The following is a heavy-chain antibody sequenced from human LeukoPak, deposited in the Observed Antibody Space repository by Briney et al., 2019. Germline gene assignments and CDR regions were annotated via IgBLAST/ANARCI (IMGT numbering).Heavy chain of an antibody. CDR2: VAHTGST. D-gene: IGHD1-26*01. V-gene: IGHV4-34*01. J-gene: IGHJ3*02. Sequence: SETLSLTCAVYSGSFSGYYWSWVRQPPGKGLEWIGEVAHTGSTKFTPSLRSRATISIDWSKNQFSLNLTSVTAADTAVYYCARESGRNGFCAFDIWGQGTMVTVSS. CDR1: SGSFSGYY. CDR3: ARESGRNGFCAFDI.